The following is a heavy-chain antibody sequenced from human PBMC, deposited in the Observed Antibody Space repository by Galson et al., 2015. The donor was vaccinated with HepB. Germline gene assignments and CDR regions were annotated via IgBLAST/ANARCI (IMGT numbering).Heavy chain of an antibody. J-gene: IGHJ3*02. CDR3: AREYSSSHAFDI. CDR2: IIPILGIA. Sequence: SVKVSCKASGGTFSSYAISWVRQAPGQGLEWMGGIIPILGIANYAQKFQGRVTITADKSTSTAYMELSSLRSEDTAVYYCAREYSSSHAFDIWGQGTMVTVSS. V-gene: IGHV1-69*10. CDR1: GGTFSSYA. D-gene: IGHD6-6*01.